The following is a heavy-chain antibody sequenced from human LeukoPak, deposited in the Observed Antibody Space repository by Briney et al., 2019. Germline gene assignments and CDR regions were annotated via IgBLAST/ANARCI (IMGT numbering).Heavy chain of an antibody. CDR1: GGSFSGYY. CDR2: INHSGST. Sequence: SETLSLTCAVYGGSFSGYYWSWIRQPPGKGLEWIGEINHSGSTNYNPSLKSRVTISVDTSKNQFSLKLSSVTAADTAVYYCARGPHCSSTSCYAGGSDYWGQGTLVTVSS. D-gene: IGHD2-2*01. CDR3: ARGPHCSSTSCYAGGSDY. V-gene: IGHV4-34*01. J-gene: IGHJ4*02.